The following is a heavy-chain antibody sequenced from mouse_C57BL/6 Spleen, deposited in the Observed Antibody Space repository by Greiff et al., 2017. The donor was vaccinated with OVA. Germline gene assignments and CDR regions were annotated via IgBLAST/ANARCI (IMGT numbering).Heavy chain of an antibody. CDR2: IYPGDGDT. V-gene: IGHV1-82*01. CDR3: VYSNYEGDAMDY. Sequence: QVQLKESGPELVKPGASVKISCKASGYAFSSSWMNWVKQRPGKGLEWIGRIYPGDGDTNYNGKFKGKATLTADKSSSTAYMQLSSLTSEDSAVYFCVYSNYEGDAMDYWGQGTSVTVSS. D-gene: IGHD2-5*01. CDR1: GYAFSSSW. J-gene: IGHJ4*01.